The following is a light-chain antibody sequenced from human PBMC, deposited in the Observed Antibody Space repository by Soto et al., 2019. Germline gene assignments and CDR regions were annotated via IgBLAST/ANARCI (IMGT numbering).Light chain of an antibody. CDR1: SSDFGNYNY. CDR3: SSYRSISPLFV. V-gene: IGLV2-14*01. J-gene: IGLJ1*01. CDR2: EVS. Sequence: QSALTQPASVSGSPGQSITISCTGASSDFGNYNYVSWYQHHPGKAPKLMIYEVSNRPSGVSNRFSGSKSGNTASLTISGLQSDDEADDYCSSYRSISPLFVFGTGTKLTVL.